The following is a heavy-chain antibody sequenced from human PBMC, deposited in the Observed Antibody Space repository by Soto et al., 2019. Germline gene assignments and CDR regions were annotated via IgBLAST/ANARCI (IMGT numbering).Heavy chain of an antibody. J-gene: IGHJ6*02. CDR1: GGSVSSGSYY. CDR2: IYYSGST. V-gene: IGHV4-61*01. D-gene: IGHD4-17*01. CDR3: ARDPGYGDYYYFYGMDV. Sequence: PSETLSLNCTVSGGSVSSGSYYWSWIRQPPGKGLEWIGYIYYSGSTNYNPSLKSRVTISVDTSKNQFSLKLSSVTAADTAMYYCARDPGYGDYYYFYGMDVWGQGTTVTVSS.